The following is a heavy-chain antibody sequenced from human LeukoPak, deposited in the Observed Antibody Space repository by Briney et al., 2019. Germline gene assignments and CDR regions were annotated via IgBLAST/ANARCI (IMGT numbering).Heavy chain of an antibody. J-gene: IGHJ4*02. D-gene: IGHD5-12*01. Sequence: ASVKVSCKATGYTFTGYYMHWVRHAPGQGLEWMGWINPNSGDTNFAQKFQGRVTMTRDTSISTAYMELGRLRSDDTAVYYCARGSGYLDIVAPRDYWGQGTLVTVSS. CDR2: INPNSGDT. CDR3: ARGSGYLDIVAPRDY. CDR1: GYTFTGYY. V-gene: IGHV1-2*02.